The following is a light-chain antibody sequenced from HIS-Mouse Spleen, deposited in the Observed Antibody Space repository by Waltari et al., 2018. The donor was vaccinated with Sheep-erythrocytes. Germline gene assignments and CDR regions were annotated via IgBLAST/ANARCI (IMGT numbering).Light chain of an antibody. J-gene: IGKJ1*01. CDR1: QGISSA. CDR3: QQFNNYPRT. Sequence: AIQLTQSPSSLSASAGDRVTITCRTSQGISSALAWYQQKPGKAPKLLIYDASSLESGVPSRFSGSGSGTDFTLTISSLQPEDFATYYCQQFNNYPRTFGQGTKVEIK. V-gene: IGKV1D-13*01. CDR2: DAS.